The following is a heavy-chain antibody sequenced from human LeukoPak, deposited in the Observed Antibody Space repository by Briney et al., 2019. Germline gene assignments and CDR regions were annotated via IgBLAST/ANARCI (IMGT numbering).Heavy chain of an antibody. CDR3: AKAGGSYHGYYSDY. J-gene: IGHJ4*02. Sequence: GGSLRLSCAASGFTFDDYAMHWVRQAPGKGLEWVSGISWNSGSIGYADSVKGRFTISRDNAKNSLYLQMNSLRAEDTALYYCAKAGGSYHGYYSDYWGQGTLVTVSS. D-gene: IGHD1-26*01. CDR1: GFTFDDYA. V-gene: IGHV3-9*01. CDR2: ISWNSGSI.